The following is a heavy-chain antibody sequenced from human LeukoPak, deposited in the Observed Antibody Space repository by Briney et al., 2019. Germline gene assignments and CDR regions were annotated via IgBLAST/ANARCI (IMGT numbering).Heavy chain of an antibody. J-gene: IGHJ4*02. CDR2: IYTSGST. Sequence: SQTLSLTCTVSGGSISSYYWSWIRQPPGKGLEWIGYIYTSGSTNYNPSLKSRVTISVDTSKNQFSLKLSSVTAADTAVYYCARETYYYDSSGYNYWGQGTLVTVSS. D-gene: IGHD3-22*01. V-gene: IGHV4-4*09. CDR1: GGSISSYY. CDR3: ARETYYYDSSGYNY.